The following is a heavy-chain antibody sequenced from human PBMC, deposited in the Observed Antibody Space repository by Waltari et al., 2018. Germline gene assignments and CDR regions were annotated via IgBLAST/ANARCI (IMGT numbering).Heavy chain of an antibody. Sequence: EVKLVQSGAEVKTPGATVKISCKASGYTFTDYYMHWVQQAPGKGLEWMGRVDPEDGETIYAEKFQGRVTITADTSTDTAYMELSSLRSEDTAVYYCAFSRRSPDAFDIWGQGTMVTVSS. V-gene: IGHV1-69-2*01. CDR2: VDPEDGET. CDR3: AFSRRSPDAFDI. J-gene: IGHJ3*02. CDR1: GYTFTDYY. D-gene: IGHD1-26*01.